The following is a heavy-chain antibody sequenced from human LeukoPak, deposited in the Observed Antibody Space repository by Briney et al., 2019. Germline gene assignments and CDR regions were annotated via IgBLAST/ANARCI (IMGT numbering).Heavy chain of an antibody. Sequence: ASVKVSCKASGYTFTSYGISWVRQAPGQGLEWMGWISAYNGSTNYAQKLQGRVTMTTDTSTSTAYMELRSLRSDDTAVYYCARDVPSSTSFYYYYGMDVWGQGTTVTVSS. CDR2: ISAYNGST. J-gene: IGHJ6*02. CDR1: GYTFTSYG. CDR3: ARDVPSSTSFYYYYGMDV. D-gene: IGHD2-2*01. V-gene: IGHV1-18*01.